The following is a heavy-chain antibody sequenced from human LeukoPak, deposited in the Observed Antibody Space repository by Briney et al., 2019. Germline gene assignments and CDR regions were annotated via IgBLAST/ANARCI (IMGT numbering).Heavy chain of an antibody. V-gene: IGHV3-11*05. Sequence: GGSLRLSCAASGFSFSDNYMSWIRQAPGKGLEWVSYISNSGSYTNYPDSVKGRFTISRDNAKNSLYLQMNSLRAEDTAVYYCAKDGVPFDYWGQGTLVTVSS. D-gene: IGHD3-10*01. CDR2: ISNSGSYT. J-gene: IGHJ4*02. CDR1: GFSFSDNY. CDR3: AKDGVPFDY.